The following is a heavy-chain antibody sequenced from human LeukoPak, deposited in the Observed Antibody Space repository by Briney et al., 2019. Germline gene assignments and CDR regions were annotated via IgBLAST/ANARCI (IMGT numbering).Heavy chain of an antibody. V-gene: IGHV3-15*01. Sequence: PGGSLRLSCAASGLTFSNAWMSWVRQAPGKGLEWVGRIKSKTDGGTTDYAAPVKGRFTISRDDSKNTLYLQMNSLKTEDTAVYYCTTSGREYFDWLLMCYWGQGTLVTVSS. CDR1: GLTFSNAW. J-gene: IGHJ4*02. CDR3: TTSGREYFDWLLMCY. D-gene: IGHD3-9*01. CDR2: IKSKTDGGTT.